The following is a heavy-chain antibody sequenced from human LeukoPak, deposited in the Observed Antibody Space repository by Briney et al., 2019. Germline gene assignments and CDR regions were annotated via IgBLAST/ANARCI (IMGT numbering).Heavy chain of an antibody. J-gene: IGHJ6*02. CDR2: ISGSGGGT. CDR3: AREAGGRMVADYYYYGMDV. CDR1: GFTFSSYA. D-gene: IGHD4/OR15-4a*01. V-gene: IGHV3-23*01. Sequence: GGSLRLSCAASGFTFSSYAMSWVRQAPGKGLEWVSAISGSGGGTYYADSVKGRFTISRDNAKNSLYLQMNSLRAEDTAVYYCAREAGGRMVADYYYYGMDVWGQGTTVTVSS.